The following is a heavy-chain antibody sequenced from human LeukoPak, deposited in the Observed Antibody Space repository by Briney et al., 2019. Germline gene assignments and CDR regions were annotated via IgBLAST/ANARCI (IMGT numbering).Heavy chain of an antibody. CDR3: ARGPYTYYDILTGYPSEDAFDI. D-gene: IGHD3-9*01. J-gene: IGHJ3*02. CDR2: MNPNSGNT. Sequence: ASVKVSCKASGYTFTSYDINWVRQATGQGLEWMGWMNPNSGNTGYAQKFQGRVTMTRSTSISTAYMELSSLRSEDTAVYYCARGPYTYYDILTGYPSEDAFDIWGQGTMVTVSS. CDR1: GYTFTSYD. V-gene: IGHV1-8*01.